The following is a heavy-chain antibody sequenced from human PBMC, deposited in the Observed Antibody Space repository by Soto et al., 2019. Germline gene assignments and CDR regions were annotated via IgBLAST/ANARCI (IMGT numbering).Heavy chain of an antibody. Sequence: PGGSLRLSCAASGFTFSNYEMNWVRQAPGKGLEWVSYIGNRGRTIYYADSVKGRSTISRDNAKNSLYLQMNSLRAEDTAVYYCARDPAIYSGKFDYGLDVWGQGTTVTVSS. CDR3: ARDPAIYSGKFDYGLDV. D-gene: IGHD4-4*01. V-gene: IGHV3-48*03. CDR2: IGNRGRTI. CDR1: GFTFSNYE. J-gene: IGHJ6*02.